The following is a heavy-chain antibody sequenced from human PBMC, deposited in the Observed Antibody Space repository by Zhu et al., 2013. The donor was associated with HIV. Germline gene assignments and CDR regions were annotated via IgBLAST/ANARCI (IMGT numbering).Heavy chain of an antibody. CDR1: GGSISSSNW. CDR2: IYHSGST. D-gene: IGHD3-10*01. V-gene: IGHV4-4*02. Sequence: QVQLQESGPGLVKPSGTLSLTCAVSGGSISSSNWWSWVRQPPGKGLEWIGEIYHSGSTNYNPSLKSRVTISVDKSKNQFSLKLSSVTAADTAVYYCARASAMVQGVQEGSFDYWGQGTLVTVSS. J-gene: IGHJ4*02. CDR3: ARASAMVQGVQEGSFDY.